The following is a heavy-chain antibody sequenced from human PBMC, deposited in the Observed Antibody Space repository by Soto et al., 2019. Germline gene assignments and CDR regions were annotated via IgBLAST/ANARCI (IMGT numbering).Heavy chain of an antibody. CDR1: GFTFSSYA. D-gene: IGHD5-12*01. V-gene: IGHV3-64*02. CDR2: ISSNGGST. CDR3: ARGGYEEDYFDY. Sequence: EVQLVESGEGLVQPGGSLRLSCSASGFTFSSYAMHWVRQAPGEGLEYVSAISSNGGSTDYADSVKGRFTISRDNSKNTLYLQMGSLRAEDMAVYYCARGGYEEDYFDYWGQGTLVTVSS. J-gene: IGHJ4*02.